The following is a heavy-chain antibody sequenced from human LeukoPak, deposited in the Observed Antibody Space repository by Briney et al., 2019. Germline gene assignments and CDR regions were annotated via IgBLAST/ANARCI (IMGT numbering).Heavy chain of an antibody. CDR3: ARDTGMVDYDFDI. Sequence: PSETLSLTCTVSGGSISSYYWSWSRQPQGKGLELIGYIYYSGSTNYNPSLKSRVTISVDTSKNHCSLKLSSGTAADTAVYYCARDTGMVDYDFDIWGEGTMVTVSS. CDR2: IYYSGST. CDR1: GGSISSYY. D-gene: IGHD5-18*01. V-gene: IGHV4-59*01. J-gene: IGHJ3*02.